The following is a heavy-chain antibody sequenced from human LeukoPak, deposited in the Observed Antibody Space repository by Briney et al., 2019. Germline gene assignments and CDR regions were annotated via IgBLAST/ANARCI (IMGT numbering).Heavy chain of an antibody. CDR2: INPKTGGT. J-gene: IGHJ4*02. D-gene: IGHD6-19*01. V-gene: IGHV1-2*02. CDR1: GYTFSGYY. CDR3: ARFNGWSNYYFDY. Sequence: ASVKVSCKASGYTFSGYYMHWVRQAPGQGLEWMGWINPKTGGTKYAQKFQGRVTMTRDTSISTAYMELSRLRSDDTAVYYCARFNGWSNYYFDYWGQGTLVTVSS.